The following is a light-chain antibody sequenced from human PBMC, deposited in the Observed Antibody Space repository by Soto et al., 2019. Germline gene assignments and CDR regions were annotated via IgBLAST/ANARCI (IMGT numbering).Light chain of an antibody. CDR3: CSYKSHPPRFYV. Sequence: QSALTQPASVSGSPGQSITISCTGTRSDVGNYNYVSWYQHHPGKAPKLMIYDVGSRPSGVSNRFSGSKSGNTASLAIYGLQAEDEAEYLRCSYKSHPPRFYVFGTGTKLTVL. CDR1: RSDVGNYNY. V-gene: IGLV2-14*03. J-gene: IGLJ1*01. CDR2: DVG.